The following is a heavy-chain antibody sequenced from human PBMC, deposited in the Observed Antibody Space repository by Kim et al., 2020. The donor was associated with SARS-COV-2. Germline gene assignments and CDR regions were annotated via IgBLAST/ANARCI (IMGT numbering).Heavy chain of an antibody. V-gene: IGHV4-59*01. J-gene: IGHJ6*03. CDR1: GGSISSYY. D-gene: IGHD4-4*01. CDR3: ARAFTVTRGDYYYYYMDV. Sequence: SETLSLTCTVSGGSISSYYWSWIRQPPGKGLEWIGYIYYSGSTNYNPSLKSRVTISVDTSKNQFSLKLSSVTAADTAVYYCARAFTVTRGDYYYYYMDV. CDR2: IYYSGST.